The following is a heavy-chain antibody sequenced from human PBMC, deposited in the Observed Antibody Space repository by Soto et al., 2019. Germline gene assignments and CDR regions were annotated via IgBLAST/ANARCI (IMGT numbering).Heavy chain of an antibody. CDR1: GFAFNNYG. D-gene: IGHD2-2*01. CDR3: AREASIIIPAGSDF. V-gene: IGHV3-21*01. Sequence: GGSLRLSCTVSGFAFNNYGINWVRQAPGKGLEWVSSISKSDYTYYSDSVKGRFTISRDNAKNSVSLQMNTLRVEDTAVYYCAREASIIIPAGSDFWGQGTMVTLSS. J-gene: IGHJ4*02. CDR2: ISKSDYT.